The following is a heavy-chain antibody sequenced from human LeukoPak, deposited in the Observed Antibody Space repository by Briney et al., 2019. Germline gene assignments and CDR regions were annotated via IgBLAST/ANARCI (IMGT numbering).Heavy chain of an antibody. Sequence: PSETLSLTCTVSGGSISSYYWSWIRQPPGKGLEWIGSIYYSGSTYYNPSLKSRVTISVDTSKNQFSLKLSSVTAADTAVYYCARYAWTTVVADAFDIWGQGTMVTVSS. D-gene: IGHD4-23*01. CDR1: GGSISSYY. CDR3: ARYAWTTVVADAFDI. J-gene: IGHJ3*02. CDR2: IYYSGST. V-gene: IGHV4-59*12.